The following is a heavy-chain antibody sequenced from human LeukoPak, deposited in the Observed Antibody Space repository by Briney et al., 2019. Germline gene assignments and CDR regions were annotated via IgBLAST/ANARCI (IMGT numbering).Heavy chain of an antibody. CDR1: GYTFTGYY. Sequence: ASVKVSCKASGYTFTGYYMHWVRQAPGQGLEWMGWISAYNGNTNYAQKLQGRVTMTTDTSTSTAYMELRSLRSDDTAVYYCARVGTTGTTLFDYWGQGTLVTVSS. D-gene: IGHD1-1*01. V-gene: IGHV1-18*04. CDR2: ISAYNGNT. J-gene: IGHJ4*02. CDR3: ARVGTTGTTLFDY.